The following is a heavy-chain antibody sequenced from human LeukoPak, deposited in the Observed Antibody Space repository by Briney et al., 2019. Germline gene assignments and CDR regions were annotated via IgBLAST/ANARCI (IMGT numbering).Heavy chain of an antibody. V-gene: IGHV3-64D*06. CDR3: VKDGTYYYDSSGYPDAFDI. CDR1: GFTFSSYA. D-gene: IGHD3-22*01. CDR2: ISSNGGST. J-gene: IGHJ3*02. Sequence: GGSLRLSCSASGFTFSSYAMHWVRQAPGKGLEYVSTISSNGGSTYYADSVKGRFTISRDNSKNTLYLQMSSLRAEDTAVYYCVKDGTYYYDSSGYPDAFDIWGQGTMVTVSS.